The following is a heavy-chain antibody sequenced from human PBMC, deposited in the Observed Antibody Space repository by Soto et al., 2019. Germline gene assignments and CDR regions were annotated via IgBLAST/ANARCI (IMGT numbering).Heavy chain of an antibody. Sequence: QVQLVESGGGVVQPGRSLRLSCAASGFSFSSYALQWVRQAPGKGLEWVAVISYDGSNKYYADSVKGRFIISRDNAKNTLYLQMDSLRAEDTAVYYCARDRGLAMIVRRGFDIGVQGTMVTVS. D-gene: IGHD3-22*01. CDR3: ARDRGLAMIVRRGFDI. V-gene: IGHV3-30-3*01. CDR1: GFSFSSYA. J-gene: IGHJ3*02. CDR2: ISYDGSNK.